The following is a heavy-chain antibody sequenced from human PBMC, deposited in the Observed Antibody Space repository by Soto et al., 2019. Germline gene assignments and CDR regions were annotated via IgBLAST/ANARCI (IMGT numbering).Heavy chain of an antibody. CDR1: EFTFSSYS. Sequence: PGGSLRLSCAASEFTFSSYSMNWVRQAPGKGLEWVSSIGISSSYIYYADSVKGRFIISRDNAKNSLYLQMNSLRAEDTAVYYCTSTMAGAFDIWGQGTMVT. D-gene: IGHD3-10*01. CDR3: TSTMAGAFDI. V-gene: IGHV3-21*01. J-gene: IGHJ3*02. CDR2: IGISSSYI.